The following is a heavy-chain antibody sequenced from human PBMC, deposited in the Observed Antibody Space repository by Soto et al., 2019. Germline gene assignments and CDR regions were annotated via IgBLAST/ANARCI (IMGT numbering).Heavy chain of an antibody. CDR2: IIPILGTE. J-gene: IGHJ6*02. Sequence: QEQLVQSGAEVKKPGSSVKVSCKASGGSFSTYGINWVRQAPGQGLEWMGRIIPILGTENYAQKFRGRFSITADESASTAYMELSSLRSEDTAVYYCARDDSNYPGRYGMDVWGQGTTGTVFS. V-gene: IGHV1-69*01. CDR3: ARDDSNYPGRYGMDV. CDR1: GGSFSTYG. D-gene: IGHD4-4*01.